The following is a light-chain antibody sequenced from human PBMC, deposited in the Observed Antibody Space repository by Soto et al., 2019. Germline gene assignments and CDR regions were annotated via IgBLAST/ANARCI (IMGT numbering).Light chain of an antibody. CDR3: CSFALRSTLI. V-gene: IGLV2-14*01. Sequence: QSALTQPASVSGSPGQSITISCTGTSSDVGGYNYVSWYQQQSGKAPKLMIHEVSNRPSGVSSRFSGSKSGNTASLTISGLQAEDEADYYCCSFALRSTLIFGGGTKLTVL. CDR1: SSDVGGYNY. CDR2: EVS. J-gene: IGLJ2*01.